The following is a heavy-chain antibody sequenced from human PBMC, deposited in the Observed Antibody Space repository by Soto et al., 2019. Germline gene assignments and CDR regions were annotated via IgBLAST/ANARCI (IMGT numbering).Heavy chain of an antibody. CDR2: ISSSSSYI. Sequence: PGGSLRLSCAASGFTFSSYSMNWVRQAPGKGLEWVSSISSSSSYIYSADSVKGRFTISRDNAKNSLYLQMNSLRAEDTAVYYCAREGRYYDSSGYSPFDSWGQGTLVTVSS. CDR3: AREGRYYDSSGYSPFDS. D-gene: IGHD3-22*01. CDR1: GFTFSSYS. J-gene: IGHJ4*02. V-gene: IGHV3-21*01.